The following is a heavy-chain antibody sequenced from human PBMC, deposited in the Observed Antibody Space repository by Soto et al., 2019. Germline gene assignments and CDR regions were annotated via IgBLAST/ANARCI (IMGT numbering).Heavy chain of an antibody. D-gene: IGHD2-15*01. CDR2: ISSSGSTI. V-gene: IGHV3-48*03. J-gene: IGHJ6*02. Sequence: PGGSLRLSCAASGFTFSSYEMNWVRQAPGKGLEWVSYISSSGSTIYYADSVKGRFTISRDNAKNSLYLQMNSLRAEDTAVYYCARDRVVVVVAPNYYYGMDVWGQRTTVTVAS. CDR3: ARDRVVVVVAPNYYYGMDV. CDR1: GFTFSSYE.